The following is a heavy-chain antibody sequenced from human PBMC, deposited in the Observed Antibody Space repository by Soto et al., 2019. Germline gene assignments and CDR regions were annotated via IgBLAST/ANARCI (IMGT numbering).Heavy chain of an antibody. V-gene: IGHV4-30-4*01. J-gene: IGHJ5*02. CDR1: GGSISSGDYY. D-gene: IGHD3-16*01. CDR2: IYYSGST. Sequence: PSETLSLTCTVSGGSISSGDYYWSWIRQPPGKGLEWIGYIYYSGSTFYNPSLENRVTISLDTSKIQFSLKLSSVTAADTAVYCVREGGDNWFDPWGQGTLVTVSS. CDR3: VREGGDNWFDP.